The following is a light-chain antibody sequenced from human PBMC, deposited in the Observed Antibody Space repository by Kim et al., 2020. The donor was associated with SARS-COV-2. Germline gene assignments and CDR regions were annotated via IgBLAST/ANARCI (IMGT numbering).Light chain of an antibody. J-gene: IGKJ4*01. V-gene: IGKV3-15*01. CDR3: QQYHKWPPLT. Sequence: VSPGERATLSCRASQSVSSNLAWYQQRPGQAPRLLIYGASTRATGIPARFSGSGSGTDFTLTISSLQPEDFAVYYCQQYHKWPPLTFGGGTKVDIK. CDR1: QSVSSN. CDR2: GAS.